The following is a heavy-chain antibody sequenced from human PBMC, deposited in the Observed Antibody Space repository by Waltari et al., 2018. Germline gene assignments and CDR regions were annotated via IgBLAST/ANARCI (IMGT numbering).Heavy chain of an antibody. Sequence: EVQLLESGGGLVQPGGSLRLSCSGGTFSSYAMSWVRQAPGMGLEWVSVLYNGGTTHYVDSVEGRFTIFRDHSDNTLHLQMSSLRAEDTAVYYCAESRAAAGLDSWGQGTLVTVSS. V-gene: IGHV3-23*03. CDR2: LYNGGTT. CDR3: AESRAAAGLDS. J-gene: IGHJ4*02. CDR1: GGTFSSYA. D-gene: IGHD6-13*01.